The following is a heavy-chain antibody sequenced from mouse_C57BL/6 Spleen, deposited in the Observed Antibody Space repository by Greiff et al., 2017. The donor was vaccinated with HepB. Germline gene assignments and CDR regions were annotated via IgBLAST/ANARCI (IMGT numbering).Heavy chain of an antibody. D-gene: IGHD1-1*01. CDR3: ARLDYYGSGFDY. V-gene: IGHV1-80*01. CDR2: IYPGDGDT. J-gene: IGHJ2*01. CDR1: GYAFSSYW. Sequence: LQESGAELVKPGASVKISCKASGYAFSSYWMNWVKQRPGKGLEWIGQIYPGDGDTNYNGKFKGKATLTADKSSSTAYMQLSSLTSEDSAVYFWARLDYYGSGFDYWGQGTTLTVSS.